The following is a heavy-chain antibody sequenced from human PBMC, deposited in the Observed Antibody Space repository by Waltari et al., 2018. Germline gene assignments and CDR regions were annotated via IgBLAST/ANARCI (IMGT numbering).Heavy chain of an antibody. Sequence: QVQLQQWGAGLLKPSETLSLTCAVYGGSFSGYYWSWIRQPPGKGLEWIGEINQSGSTNYNPSLKSRVTISVDTSKNQFSLKLSSVTAADTAVYYCARGHDSSGYYYRWFDPWGQGTLVTVSS. J-gene: IGHJ5*02. D-gene: IGHD3-22*01. CDR1: GGSFSGYY. V-gene: IGHV4-34*01. CDR3: ARGHDSSGYYYRWFDP. CDR2: INQSGST.